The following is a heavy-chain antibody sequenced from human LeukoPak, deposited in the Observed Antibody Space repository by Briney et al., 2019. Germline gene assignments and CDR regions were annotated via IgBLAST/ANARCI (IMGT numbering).Heavy chain of an antibody. J-gene: IGHJ4*02. D-gene: IGHD4-17*01. CDR2: IYYSGST. Sequence: SQTLSLTCTVSGGSISSGGYYWSWIRQHPGKGLEWIGYIYYSGSTYYNPSLKSRVTISVDTSKNQFSLKLSSVTAADTAVYYCARDRSVMGDYEDHGFGYWGQGTLVTVSS. V-gene: IGHV4-31*03. CDR1: GGSISSGGYY. CDR3: ARDRSVMGDYEDHGFGY.